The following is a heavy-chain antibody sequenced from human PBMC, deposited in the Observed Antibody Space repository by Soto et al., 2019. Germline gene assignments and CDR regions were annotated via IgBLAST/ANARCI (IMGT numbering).Heavy chain of an antibody. CDR1: GFTFHNFA. J-gene: IGHJ4*02. D-gene: IGHD5-18*01. CDR2: ISGSGDGT. V-gene: IGHV3-23*01. Sequence: LRLSCAASGFTFHNFALSWVRQAPGKGLEWVSAISGSGDGTDYAASVKGRFTISRDNFKDTLYLQMNSLRAEDTAIYYCAGPGYSSQDYWGQGTLVTVSS. CDR3: AGPGYSSQDY.